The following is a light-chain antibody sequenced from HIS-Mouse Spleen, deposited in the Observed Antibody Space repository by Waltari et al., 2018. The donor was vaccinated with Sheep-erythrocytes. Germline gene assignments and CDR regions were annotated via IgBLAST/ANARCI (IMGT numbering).Light chain of an antibody. CDR3: QVWDSSTL. CDR1: NSGSNN. V-gene: IGLV3-9*01. CDR2: RDS. J-gene: IGLJ2*01. Sequence: SYELTQPLSVSVALGQTARITCGGNNSGSNNGRWYQQKPGQAPVLVIYRDSNRPSGIPERFSGSNSGNTATLTISRAQAGDEADYYCQVWDSSTLFGGGTKLTVL.